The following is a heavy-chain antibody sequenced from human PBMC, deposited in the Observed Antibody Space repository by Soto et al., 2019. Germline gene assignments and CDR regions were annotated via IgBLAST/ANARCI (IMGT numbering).Heavy chain of an antibody. CDR3: ARGSRDCSGGSCFPLPTAEYCRH. Sequence: QVQLVQSGPEVKKPGSSVKVSCKSSGGTFSSNVFTWVRQSPGQGLEWMGGIIHMFGTANYAQKFQGRVTLIADESTSTVYMEVSSMRSEDTAVYYCARGSRDCSGGSCFPLPTAEYCRHWGQGTLVTVSS. CDR2: IIHMFGTA. D-gene: IGHD2-15*01. J-gene: IGHJ1*01. V-gene: IGHV1-69*01. CDR1: GGTFSSNV.